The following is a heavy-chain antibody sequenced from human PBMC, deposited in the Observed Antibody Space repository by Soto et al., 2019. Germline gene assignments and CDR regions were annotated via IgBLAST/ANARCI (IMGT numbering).Heavy chain of an antibody. Sequence: GLTLVNSTQTLTLTCTFSGFSLSTSGMCVSWIRQPPGKALEWLALIDWDDDKYYSTSLKTRLTISKDTSKNQVVLTMTNMDPVDTATYYCARLTRYYYDSSGHDYWGQGTLVTVSS. CDR1: GFSLSTSGMC. V-gene: IGHV2-70*01. D-gene: IGHD3-22*01. CDR2: IDWDDDK. CDR3: ARLTRYYYDSSGHDY. J-gene: IGHJ4*02.